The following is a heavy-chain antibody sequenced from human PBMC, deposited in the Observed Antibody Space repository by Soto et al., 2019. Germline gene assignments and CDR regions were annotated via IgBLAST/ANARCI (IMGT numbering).Heavy chain of an antibody. J-gene: IGHJ4*02. CDR1: GFTFSHYG. V-gene: IGHV3-30*03. CDR3: ARYSGKYQGPIDY. D-gene: IGHD1-26*01. CDR2: ISYDGSNK. Sequence: QVQLVESGGGVVQPGRSLRLSCAASGFTFSHYGIHWVRQAPGKGLEWSAVISYDGSNKHYADSVKGRFTVSRDNSKNTLYLQMNSPRAEDTAVYFCARYSGKYQGPIDYWGQGTLVTVSS.